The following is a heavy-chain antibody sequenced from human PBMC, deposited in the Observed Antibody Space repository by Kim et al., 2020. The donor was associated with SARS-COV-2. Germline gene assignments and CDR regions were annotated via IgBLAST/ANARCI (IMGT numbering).Heavy chain of an antibody. D-gene: IGHD6-25*01. J-gene: IGHJ6*02. V-gene: IGHV3-9*01. CDR1: GLTFHDHA. CDR2: IFCDGGEA. Sequence: GGSLRLSCAASGLTFHDHAIHWVRQAPGKGLEWVSGIFCDGGEAGYADSVKGRFTISRDNERTVYLQMNGLRAEDKALYYCVKDRLPGGADLWGQGTTVTVSS. CDR3: VKDRLPGGADL.